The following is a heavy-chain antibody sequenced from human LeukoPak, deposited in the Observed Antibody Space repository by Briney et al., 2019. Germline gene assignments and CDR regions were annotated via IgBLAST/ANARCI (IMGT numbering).Heavy chain of an antibody. CDR1: GFTVSSNY. Sequence: GGSLRLSCAASGFTVSSNYMSWIRQAPGKGLEWVSYISSSGSTIYYADSVKGRFTISRDNAKNSLYLQMNSLRAEDTAVYYCAREGSGWSSFDYWGQGTLVTVSS. J-gene: IGHJ4*02. V-gene: IGHV3-11*01. CDR3: AREGSGWSSFDY. D-gene: IGHD6-19*01. CDR2: ISSSGSTI.